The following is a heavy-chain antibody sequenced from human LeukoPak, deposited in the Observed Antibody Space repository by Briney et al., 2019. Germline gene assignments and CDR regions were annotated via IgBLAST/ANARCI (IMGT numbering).Heavy chain of an antibody. V-gene: IGHV4-34*01. Sequence: PSETLSLTCAVYGGSFSGYYWSWIRQPPGEGLEWIGEISHSGSTNYNPSLKSRVTISVDTSKNQFSLRLSSVTAADTAVYSCARMTTSVTTYDAFDIWGQGTMVTVSS. D-gene: IGHD4-17*01. CDR3: ARMTTSVTTYDAFDI. CDR1: GGSFSGYY. J-gene: IGHJ3*02. CDR2: ISHSGST.